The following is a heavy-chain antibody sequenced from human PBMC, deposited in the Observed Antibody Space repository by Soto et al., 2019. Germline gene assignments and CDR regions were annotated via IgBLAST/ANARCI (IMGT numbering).Heavy chain of an antibody. J-gene: IGHJ1*01. CDR2: INAANGNT. D-gene: IGHD6-19*01. Sequence: ASVKVSCKASGYSFTEFSKQCARQAPGQRLEWMGWINAANGNTEYSRKFYGRDTITTDTSASTGYMELSSLTTEDTSVYSCAWDSPSGRRDFQYWGQGTVVTV. V-gene: IGHV1-3*01. CDR3: AWDSPSGRRDFQY. CDR1: GYSFTEFS.